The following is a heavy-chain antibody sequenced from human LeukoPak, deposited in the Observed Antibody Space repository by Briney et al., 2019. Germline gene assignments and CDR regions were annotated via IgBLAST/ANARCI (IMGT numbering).Heavy chain of an antibody. CDR2: IWYDGSNK. CDR1: GFTFSSYG. D-gene: IGHD6-13*01. CDR3: ARELRYSSSWTQFDY. J-gene: IGHJ4*02. V-gene: IGHV3-33*01. Sequence: PGGSLRLSCAASGFTFSSYGMHWVRQAPGKGLEWVAVIWYDGSNKYYADSVKGRFTISRDNSKNTLYLQMNSLRAEDTAVYYCARELRYSSSWTQFDYWGQGTLVTVSS.